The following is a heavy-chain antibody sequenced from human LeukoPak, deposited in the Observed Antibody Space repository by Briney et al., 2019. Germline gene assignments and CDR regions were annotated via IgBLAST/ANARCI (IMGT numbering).Heavy chain of an antibody. J-gene: IGHJ4*02. CDR2: IYYSGST. CDR3: AREAPSDDTILYYFDY. V-gene: IGHV4-30-4*02. CDR1: GGSISSGDYY. D-gene: IGHD3-3*01. Sequence: EPSETLSLTCTVSGGSISSGDYYWSWIRQPPGKGLEWIGYIYYSGSTYYNPSLKSRVTISVDTSKNQFSLKLSSVTAADTAVYYCAREAPSDDTILYYFDYWGQGTLVTVSS.